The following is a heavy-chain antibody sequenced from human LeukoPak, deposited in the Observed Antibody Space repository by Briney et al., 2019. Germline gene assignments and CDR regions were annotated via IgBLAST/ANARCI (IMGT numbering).Heavy chain of an antibody. CDR3: AKSTGYSTTGRDFDS. D-gene: IGHD6-13*01. CDR2: LSSSSSFT. CDR1: AFTFSDYY. Sequence: GGSLRLSCAASAFTFSDYYVSWIRQAPGKGLEWLSYLSSSSSFTYYADSVKGRFTISRDNSKNTLYLQLSSLRAEDTAVYYCAKSTGYSTTGRDFDSWGRGTLVTVSS. J-gene: IGHJ4*02. V-gene: IGHV3-11*03.